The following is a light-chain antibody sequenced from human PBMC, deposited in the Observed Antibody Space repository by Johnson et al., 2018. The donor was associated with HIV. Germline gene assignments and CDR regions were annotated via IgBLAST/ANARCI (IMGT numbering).Light chain of an antibody. Sequence: QSALTQPPSASGTPGQRVTISCSGSSSNIGSNTVNWYQQLPGTAPKLLIYSNNQRPSGVPDRFSGSKSGTSASLPIRGLQSEDEADYYCGTWDSSLSAGSYVFGTGTKVTVL. V-gene: IGLV1-44*01. CDR2: SNN. CDR1: SSNIGSNT. CDR3: GTWDSSLSAGSYV. J-gene: IGLJ1*01.